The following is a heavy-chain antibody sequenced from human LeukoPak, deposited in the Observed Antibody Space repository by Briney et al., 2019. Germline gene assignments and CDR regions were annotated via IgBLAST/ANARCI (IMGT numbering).Heavy chain of an antibody. V-gene: IGHV1-69*13. CDR2: IIPIFGTA. D-gene: IGHD3-9*01. Sequence: SVKVSCKASGGTFSSYAISWVRQAPGQGLEWMGGIIPIFGTANYAQKFQGRVTITADESTSTAYMELSSLRSEDTAVYYCARGGGGAYDRRPEGWGQGTLVTVSS. CDR1: GGTFSSYA. J-gene: IGHJ4*02. CDR3: ARGGGGAYDRRPEG.